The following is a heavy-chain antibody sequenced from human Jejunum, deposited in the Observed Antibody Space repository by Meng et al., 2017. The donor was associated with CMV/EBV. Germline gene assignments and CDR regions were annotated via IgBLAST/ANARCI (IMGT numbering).Heavy chain of an antibody. J-gene: IGHJ4*02. Sequence: CKASGYPCTSYGINWVRKAPGQGLEWMGWISGYNGQTDYEQKFQGRVSMTTDTSTSTVYMELRSLRSDDTAVYYCAGPSVDIEMAHWGQGTLVTVSS. V-gene: IGHV1-18*01. CDR3: AGPSVDIEMAH. CDR1: GYPCTSYG. D-gene: IGHD5-12*01. CDR2: ISGYNGQT.